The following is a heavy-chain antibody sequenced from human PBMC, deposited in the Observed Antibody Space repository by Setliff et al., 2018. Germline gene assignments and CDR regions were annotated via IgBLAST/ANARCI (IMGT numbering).Heavy chain of an antibody. D-gene: IGHD2-15*01. V-gene: IGHV4-4*07. Sequence: ETLSLTCTVSGCSISSHYWTWIRQPAGKGLEWIGRLYTSGDTNYNPSLKSRVSMSLDTSKNQFSLKLSSVTAADTAVYYCGRDRVVVLAGRRGFYFDYWGQGTLVTSPQ. CDR3: GRDRVVVLAGRRGFYFDY. CDR2: LYTSGDT. CDR1: GCSISSHY. J-gene: IGHJ4*02.